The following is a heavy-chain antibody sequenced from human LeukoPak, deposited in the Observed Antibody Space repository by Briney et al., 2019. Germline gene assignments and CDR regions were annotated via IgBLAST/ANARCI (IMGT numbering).Heavy chain of an antibody. J-gene: IGHJ4*02. CDR1: GYTFTNYY. V-gene: IGHV1-2*02. Sequence: ASVKVSCKASGYTFTNYYLHWVRHAPGQGLEWMGWIYPNTGGTKSTQKFQGRVSMTRDTSINTAYMEMINLTSADTAVYYCAREPGTATGYWGQGTLVTVSS. CDR3: AREPGTATGY. CDR2: IYPNTGGT. D-gene: IGHD1-1*01.